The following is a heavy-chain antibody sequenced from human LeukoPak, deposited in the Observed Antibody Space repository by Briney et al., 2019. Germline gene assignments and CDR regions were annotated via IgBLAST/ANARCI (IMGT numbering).Heavy chain of an antibody. CDR3: AVRGYSSGWYAADY. D-gene: IGHD6-19*01. V-gene: IGHV3-23*01. CDR1: GFTFINYD. J-gene: IGHJ4*02. Sequence: GGSLRLSCAASGFTFINYDMSWVRQAPGKGLEWVSAISYSGGSTYYADSVKGRFTISRDNSKNTLYLQMNSLRAEDTAVYYCAVRGYSSGWYAADYLGQGTLVTVSS. CDR2: ISYSGGST.